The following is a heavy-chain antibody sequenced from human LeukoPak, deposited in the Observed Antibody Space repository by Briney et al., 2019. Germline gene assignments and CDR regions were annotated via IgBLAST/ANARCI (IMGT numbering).Heavy chain of an antibody. CDR3: ARDPSSFAGGFDC. Sequence: KPSETLSLTCTVSGGSISTYYWSWIRQPPGKGLEWIGYIYYSGSTNYNPSLESRVTISVDTSKNQFSLKLRSVTAADTAVYYCARDPSSFAGGFDCWGQGTLVSVSS. CDR1: GGSISTYY. CDR2: IYYSGST. D-gene: IGHD2-2*01. V-gene: IGHV4-59*01. J-gene: IGHJ4*02.